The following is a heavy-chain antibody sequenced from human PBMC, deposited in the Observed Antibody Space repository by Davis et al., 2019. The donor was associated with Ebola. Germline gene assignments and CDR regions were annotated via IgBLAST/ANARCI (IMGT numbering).Heavy chain of an antibody. Sequence: GESLKISCKGSGYSFTSYWIGWVRQMPGKGLEWMGIIYPGDSDTRYSPSFQGQVTISADKSISTAYLQWSSLKASDTAMYYCARHHSSSWPYYYYYMDVWGKGTTVTVSS. CDR2: IYPGDSDT. CDR1: GYSFTSYW. V-gene: IGHV5-51*01. J-gene: IGHJ6*03. D-gene: IGHD6-13*01. CDR3: ARHHSSSWPYYYYYMDV.